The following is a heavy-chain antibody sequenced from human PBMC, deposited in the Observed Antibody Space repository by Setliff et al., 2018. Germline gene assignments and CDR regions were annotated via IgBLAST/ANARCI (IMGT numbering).Heavy chain of an antibody. CDR2: ININNFNT. J-gene: IGHJ4*02. CDR3: ARINFYVSSGYYYAPDY. CDR1: GYTFTNFG. Sequence: ASVKVSCKASGYTFTNFGITWVRQVPGQGLEWMGWININNFNTKYAQKLQDRVTMTTDTSTSTAYMDLRSLRSDDTAMYYCARINFYVSSGYYYAPDYWGPGTLVTVSS. D-gene: IGHD3-22*01. V-gene: IGHV1-18*01.